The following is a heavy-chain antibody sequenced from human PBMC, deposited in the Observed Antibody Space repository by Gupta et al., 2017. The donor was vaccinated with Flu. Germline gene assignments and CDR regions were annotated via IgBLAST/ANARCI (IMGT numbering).Heavy chain of an antibody. Sequence: EVQLVESGGGLVQPGGSLRLSCAASGFTFSSYAMHWVRQAPGKGLEYVSAISSNGGSTYYANSVKGRFTISRDNSKNTLYLQMGSLGAEDMAVYYCARAGYCSSTSCSPFDYWGQGTLVTVSS. D-gene: IGHD2-2*01. J-gene: IGHJ4*02. CDR3: ARAGYCSSTSCSPFDY. V-gene: IGHV3-64*01. CDR2: ISSNGGST. CDR1: GFTFSSYA.